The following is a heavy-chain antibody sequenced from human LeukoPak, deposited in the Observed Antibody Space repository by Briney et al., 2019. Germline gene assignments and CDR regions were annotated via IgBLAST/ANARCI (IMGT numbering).Heavy chain of an antibody. V-gene: IGHV3-30-3*01. D-gene: IGHD6-19*01. CDR1: GFTFSSYA. Sequence: GGSLRLSCAASGFTFSSYAMHWVRQAPGKGLEWVAVISYDGSNKYYADSVKGRFTISRDNSKNTLYLQMNSLRAEDTAVYYCARDRGSSGWYVDYWGQGTLVTVSS. J-gene: IGHJ4*02. CDR2: ISYDGSNK. CDR3: ARDRGSSGWYVDY.